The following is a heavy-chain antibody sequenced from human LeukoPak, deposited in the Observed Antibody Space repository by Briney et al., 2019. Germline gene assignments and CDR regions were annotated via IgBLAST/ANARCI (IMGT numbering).Heavy chain of an antibody. V-gene: IGHV3-7*01. CDR2: IKQDGSEK. J-gene: IGHJ4*02. CDR3: ARRPSMATRFYY. Sequence: GGSLRLSCAASGFTISSYWMSWVRQAPGKGLEWVANIKQDGSEKYYVDSVKGRFTISRDNAKNSLYLQMNSLRAEDTAVYYCARRPSMATRFYYWGQGTLVTVSS. D-gene: IGHD3-3*02. CDR1: GFTISSYW.